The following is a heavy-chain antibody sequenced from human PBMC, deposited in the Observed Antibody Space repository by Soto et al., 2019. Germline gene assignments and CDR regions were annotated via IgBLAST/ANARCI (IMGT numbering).Heavy chain of an antibody. J-gene: IGHJ6*02. V-gene: IGHV4-31*03. Sequence: TSETLSLTCTVSGGPITNYWSWIRQHPGKGLEWIGYIYDSGSTYYNPSLKSRVTMSLDTSKNQLSLKLTSVTAADTAVYYCARVNLDYVTGMDVWGQGTTVTV. D-gene: IGHD4-17*01. CDR3: ARVNLDYVTGMDV. CDR1: GGPITNY. CDR2: IYDSGST.